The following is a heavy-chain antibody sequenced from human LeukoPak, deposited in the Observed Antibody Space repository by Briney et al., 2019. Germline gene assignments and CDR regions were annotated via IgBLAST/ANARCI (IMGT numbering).Heavy chain of an antibody. V-gene: IGHV3-66*01. CDR2: IYSGGST. CDR3: ARDLTYYDSSGSYFDY. J-gene: IGHJ4*02. CDR1: GFTVSSNY. Sequence: GGSLRLSCAASGFTVSSNYMSWVRQAPGKGLEWVSVIYSGGSTYYADSVKGRFTISRDNSKNTLYLQMNSLRAEDTAVYYCARDLTYYDSSGSYFDYWGQGTLVTVSS. D-gene: IGHD3-22*01.